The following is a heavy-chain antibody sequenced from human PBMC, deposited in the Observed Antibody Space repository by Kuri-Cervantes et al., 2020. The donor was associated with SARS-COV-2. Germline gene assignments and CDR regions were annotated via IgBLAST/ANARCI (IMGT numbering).Heavy chain of an antibody. D-gene: IGHD6-13*01. V-gene: IGHV3-30*03. J-gene: IGHJ6*02. CDR3: AREGQQQLVPGRYYYYYYGMDV. CDR2: ISYDGSNK. Sequence: GGSLRLSCAASGFTFSSYGMHWVRQAPGKGLEWVAVISYDGSNKYYADSVKGRFTISRDNSKNTLYLQMNSLRAEDTAVYYCAREGQQQLVPGRYYYYYYGMDVWGQGTTVTV. CDR1: GFTFSSYG.